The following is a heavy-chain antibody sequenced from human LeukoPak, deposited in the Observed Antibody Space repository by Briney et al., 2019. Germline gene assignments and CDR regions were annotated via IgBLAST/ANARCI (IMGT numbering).Heavy chain of an antibody. J-gene: IGHJ4*02. D-gene: IGHD3-10*01. CDR1: GGSISSYY. CDR2: IYTSGST. CDR3: ARDLQWFGDVYYFDH. V-gene: IGHV4-4*07. Sequence: PSETLSLTCTVSGGSISSYYWSWIRQPAGKGLEWIGRIYTSGSTNYNPSLKSRVTMSVDTSKNQFSLKLTPVTAADTAVYYCARDLQWFGDVYYFDHWGQGSQVTVSS.